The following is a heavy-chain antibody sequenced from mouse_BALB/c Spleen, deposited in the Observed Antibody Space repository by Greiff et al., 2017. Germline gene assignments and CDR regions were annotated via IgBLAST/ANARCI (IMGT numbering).Heavy chain of an antibody. CDR1: GYSFTDYI. CDR2: INPYYGST. CDR3: ARYGPYAMDY. Sequence: VQLKQTGPELVKPGASVKISCKASGYSFTDYIMLWVKQSHGKSLEWIGNINPYYGSTSYNLKFKGKATLTVDKSSSTAYMQLNSLTSEDSAVYYCARYGPYAMDYWGQGTSVTVSS. V-gene: IGHV1-39*01. D-gene: IGHD1-1*01. J-gene: IGHJ4*01.